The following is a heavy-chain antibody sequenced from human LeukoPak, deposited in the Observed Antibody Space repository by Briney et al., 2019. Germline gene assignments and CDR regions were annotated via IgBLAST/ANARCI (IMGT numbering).Heavy chain of an antibody. Sequence: ASVTVSCKASGYTFSGYDMHWVRQAPGQGLEWMGWINPNSGGTDSAQKFQDRVTMARDTSIPTAYMELSRLISDDTAVYYCARSRDDAFDIWGQGTMVTVSS. CDR2: INPNSGGT. CDR1: GYTFSGYD. J-gene: IGHJ3*02. CDR3: ARSRDDAFDI. V-gene: IGHV1-2*02.